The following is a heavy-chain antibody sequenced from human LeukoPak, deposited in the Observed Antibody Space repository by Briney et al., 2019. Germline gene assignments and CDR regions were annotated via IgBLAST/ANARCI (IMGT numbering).Heavy chain of an antibody. CDR1: GYTSTSYG. Sequence: ASVKVSCKASGYTSTSYGISWVRQAPGQGLEWMGWINPNSGGTNYAQKFQGRVIMTRDTSISTANMELSRLRSDDTAVYYCARDPSYYDFWSGYYTMGDWGQGTPVTVSS. J-gene: IGHJ4*02. D-gene: IGHD3-3*01. V-gene: IGHV1-2*02. CDR3: ARDPSYYDFWSGYYTMGD. CDR2: INPNSGGT.